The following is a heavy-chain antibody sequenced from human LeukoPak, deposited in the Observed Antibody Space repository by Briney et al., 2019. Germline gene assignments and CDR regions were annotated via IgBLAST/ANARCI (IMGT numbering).Heavy chain of an antibody. CDR1: GYTFTSYD. Sequence: ASVRVSCKASGYTFTSYDINWVRQATGQGLEWMGWVNPNSGNTGYAQKFQGRVTMTRNTSISTAYMELSSLRSEDTAVYYCARGRRIFGGRFDYWGQGTLVTVSS. J-gene: IGHJ4*02. V-gene: IGHV1-8*01. CDR3: ARGRRIFGGRFDY. D-gene: IGHD3-3*01. CDR2: VNPNSGNT.